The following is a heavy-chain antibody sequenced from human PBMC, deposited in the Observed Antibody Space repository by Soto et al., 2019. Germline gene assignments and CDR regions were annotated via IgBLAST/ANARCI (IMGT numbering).Heavy chain of an antibody. V-gene: IGHV5-51*01. CDR2: IYPGDSDT. Sequence: GESLKISCKGSGYSFTSYWIGWVRQMPGKGLEWMGIIYPGDSDTRYSPSFKGQVTISADTSISTAYLRWSSLKASDTAMYYCAREGGSSSRVILNYYYGMDVWGQGTTVTVSS. J-gene: IGHJ6*02. CDR1: GYSFTSYW. D-gene: IGHD6-6*01. CDR3: AREGGSSSRVILNYYYGMDV.